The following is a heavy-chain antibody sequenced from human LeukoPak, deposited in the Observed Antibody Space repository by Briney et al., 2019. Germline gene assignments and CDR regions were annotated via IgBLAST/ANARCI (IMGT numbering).Heavy chain of an antibody. CDR2: IKTDGSST. CDR3: ARNGVTAALDI. CDR1: GFTFTTYW. D-gene: IGHD2-8*01. J-gene: IGHJ3*02. Sequence: GGSLRLSCAASGFTFTTYWMHWVRQAPGKGLVWVSRIKTDGSSTSYADSVKGRFTISRDNAKNTLYLQMNSLRAEDTAVYYCARNGVTAALDIWGQGAMVTVSP. V-gene: IGHV3-74*01.